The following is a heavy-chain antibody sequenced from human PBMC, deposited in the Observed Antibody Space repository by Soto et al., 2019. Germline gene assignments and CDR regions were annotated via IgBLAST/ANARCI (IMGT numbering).Heavy chain of an antibody. J-gene: IGHJ5*02. CDR3: ARVRGRLLRFDP. CDR1: GGSISSSNYY. CDR2: IYYSGST. V-gene: IGHV4-30-4*01. D-gene: IGHD2-15*01. Sequence: SETLSLTCTVSGGSISSSNYYWSWIRQPPGKGLEWIGYIYYSGSTNYNPSLKSRVTISVDTSKNQFSLKLSSVTAADTAVYYCARVRGRLLRFDPWGQGTLVTVSS.